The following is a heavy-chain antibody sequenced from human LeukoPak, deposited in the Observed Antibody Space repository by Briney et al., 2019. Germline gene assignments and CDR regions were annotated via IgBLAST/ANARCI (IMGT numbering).Heavy chain of an antibody. Sequence: GGSLRLSCAASGFTVSSNYMSWVRQAPGKGLEWVSVICSGGSTYYADSVKGRFTISRDNSKNTLYLQMNSLRAEDSAVYYCAKARLLWVNGMDVWGQGTAVTVSS. J-gene: IGHJ6*02. CDR2: ICSGGST. V-gene: IGHV3-53*01. CDR1: GFTVSSNY. CDR3: AKARLLWVNGMDV. D-gene: IGHD3-10*01.